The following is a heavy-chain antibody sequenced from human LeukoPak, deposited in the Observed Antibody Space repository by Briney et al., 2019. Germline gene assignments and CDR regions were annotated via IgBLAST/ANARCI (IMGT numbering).Heavy chain of an antibody. Sequence: ASVKVSCKASAYTFTGYYMHWVRQAPGQGLDWMGWINPNSGGTNYAQKFQGRVTMTRDTSISTAYMELSRLRSDDTAVYYCARGDSSGWYLVAYWRQGTLVTVSS. V-gene: IGHV1-2*02. D-gene: IGHD6-19*01. J-gene: IGHJ4*02. CDR3: ARGDSSGWYLVAY. CDR1: AYTFTGYY. CDR2: INPNSGGT.